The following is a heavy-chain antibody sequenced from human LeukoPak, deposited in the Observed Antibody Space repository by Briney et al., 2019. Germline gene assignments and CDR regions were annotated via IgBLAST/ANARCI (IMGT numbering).Heavy chain of an antibody. Sequence: SETLSLTCTVSGGSISSGGYYWSWIRQHPGKGLEWIGYIYYSGSTYYNPSLKSRVTISVDTSKNQFSLKLSSVTAADTAVYYCASTRVDIVATIHTYFDYWGQGTLVTVSS. CDR1: GGSISSGGYY. V-gene: IGHV4-31*03. D-gene: IGHD5-12*01. CDR3: ASTRVDIVATIHTYFDY. J-gene: IGHJ4*02. CDR2: IYYSGST.